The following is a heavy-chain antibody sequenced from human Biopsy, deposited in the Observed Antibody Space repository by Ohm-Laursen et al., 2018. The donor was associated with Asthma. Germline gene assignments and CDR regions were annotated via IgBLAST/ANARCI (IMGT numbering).Heavy chain of an antibody. CDR1: GFAVSRDH. Sequence: SLRLSCSAPGFAVSRDHMFWVRQAPGKGLDRLSVIYSGGTSHTADSVRGRFTISRDYSKNTLYLQMHSLRAEDTAVYYCARGDSSNWSHYYFDYWGQGTLVTVSS. CDR3: ARGDSSNWSHYYFDY. J-gene: IGHJ4*02. CDR2: IYSGGTS. D-gene: IGHD3-22*01. V-gene: IGHV3-53*01.